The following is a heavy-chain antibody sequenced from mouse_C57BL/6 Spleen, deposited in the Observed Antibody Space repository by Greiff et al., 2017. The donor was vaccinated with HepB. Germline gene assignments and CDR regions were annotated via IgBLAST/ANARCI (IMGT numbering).Heavy chain of an antibody. CDR3: ARSVITTGVGPVGD. Sequence: QVQLQQPGTELVKPGASVKLSCKASGYTFTSYWMHWVKQRPGQGLEWIGNINPSNGGTNYNEKFKSKATLTVDKSSSTAYMQLSSLTSEDSAVYYGARSVITTGVGPVGDWGQGTTLTVSS. J-gene: IGHJ2*01. V-gene: IGHV1-53*01. CDR1: GYTFTSYW. CDR2: INPSNGGT. D-gene: IGHD1-1*01.